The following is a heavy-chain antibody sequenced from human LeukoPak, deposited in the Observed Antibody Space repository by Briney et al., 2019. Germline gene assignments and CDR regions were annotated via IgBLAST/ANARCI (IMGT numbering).Heavy chain of an antibody. CDR3: TRVGYIDEGIDY. J-gene: IGHJ4*02. Sequence: GGSLRLSCAAPGFTFTSYSMNWFRQAPGRGLEWVANIKQDGSKKSYVDSVKGRFTISRDNAKNSLYLQMNSLRAEDTAIYYCTRVGYIDEGIDYWGQGTLVTVSS. CDR1: GFTFTSYS. CDR2: IKQDGSKK. D-gene: IGHD5-24*01. V-gene: IGHV3-7*04.